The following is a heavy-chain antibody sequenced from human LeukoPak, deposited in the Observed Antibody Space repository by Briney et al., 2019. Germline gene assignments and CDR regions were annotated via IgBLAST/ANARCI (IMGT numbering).Heavy chain of an antibody. CDR3: AKPTRGSGSFLIDF. CDR2: IWDDGSSK. J-gene: IGHJ4*02. CDR1: GFTCSSYG. D-gene: IGHD1-26*01. Sequence: TGGSLRLSCAASGFTCSSYGMHWARQAPGKGLEWVAVIWDDGSSKYYGDSVKGRFTISRDNSKNTLYLQMNSLRAEDTAVYYCAKPTRGSGSFLIDFWGQGTLVTVSS. V-gene: IGHV3-33*06.